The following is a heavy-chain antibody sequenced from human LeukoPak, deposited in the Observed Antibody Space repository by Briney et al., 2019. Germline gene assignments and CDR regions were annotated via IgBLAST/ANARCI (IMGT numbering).Heavy chain of an antibody. CDR3: AELGITMIGGV. Sequence: GGSLRLSCAASGFTFSDYYMSWVRQAPGKGLEWVSYISSSGATIYYADSAKGRFTISRDNAKNSLYLQMNSLRAEDTAVYYCAELGITMIGGVWGKGTTVTISS. CDR2: ISSSGATI. J-gene: IGHJ6*04. CDR1: GFTFSDYY. D-gene: IGHD3-10*02. V-gene: IGHV3-11*04.